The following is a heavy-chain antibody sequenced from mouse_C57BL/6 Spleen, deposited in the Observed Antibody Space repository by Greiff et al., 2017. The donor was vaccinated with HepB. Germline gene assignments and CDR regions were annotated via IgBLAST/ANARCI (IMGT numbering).Heavy chain of an antibody. J-gene: IGHJ4*01. Sequence: ESGAELVRPGASVTLSCKASGYTFTDYEMHWVKQTPVHGLEWIGAIDPETGGTAYNQKFKGKAILTADKSSSTAYMELRSLTSEDSAVYYCTRKSLYAMDYWGQGTSVTVSS. CDR1: GYTFTDYE. V-gene: IGHV1-15*01. CDR2: IDPETGGT. CDR3: TRKSLYAMDY.